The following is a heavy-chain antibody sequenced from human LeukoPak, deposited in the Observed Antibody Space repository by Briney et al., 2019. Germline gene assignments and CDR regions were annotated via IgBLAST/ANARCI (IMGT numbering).Heavy chain of an antibody. D-gene: IGHD2-8*01. CDR3: AREGSIVPHQDLDY. CDR2: INSRGSGE. CDR1: GFTFSDYY. Sequence: GGSLRLSCAASGFTFSDYYMSWIRQAPGKGLEWVSSINSRGSGEYYADSVKGRFTISRDNAKNSLYLQMNSLRVEDTAVYYCAREGSIVPHQDLDYWGQGSLVTVSS. J-gene: IGHJ4*02. V-gene: IGHV3-11*04.